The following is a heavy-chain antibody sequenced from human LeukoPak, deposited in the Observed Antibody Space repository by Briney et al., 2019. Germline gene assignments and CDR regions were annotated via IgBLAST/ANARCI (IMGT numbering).Heavy chain of an antibody. CDR2: ISGSGGST. J-gene: IGHJ6*02. Sequence: GRSLRLSCAASGFTFSSYAMSWVRQAPGKGLEWVSAISGSGGSTYYADSVKGRFTISRDNSKNTLYLQMNSLRAEDTAVYYCAKSGYCSGGSCYSDRYYYYGMDVWGQGTTVTVSS. CDR3: AKSGYCSGGSCYSDRYYYYGMDV. D-gene: IGHD2-15*01. V-gene: IGHV3-23*01. CDR1: GFTFSSYA.